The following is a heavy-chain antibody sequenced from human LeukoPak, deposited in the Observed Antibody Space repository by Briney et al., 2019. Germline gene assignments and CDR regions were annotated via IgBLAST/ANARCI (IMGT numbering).Heavy chain of an antibody. D-gene: IGHD3-22*01. CDR3: ARQLTFYYDSSGYPDYYFDS. V-gene: IGHV1-18*01. J-gene: IGHJ4*02. Sequence: GASVKVSCKASGYTFTSYGISWVRQAPGQGLEWMGWINTYNGNTNYAQNLQGRVTLTTDTSTSTAYMELRSLRSDGTAVYFCARQLTFYYDSSGYPDYYFDSWGQGTLVTVSS. CDR2: INTYNGNT. CDR1: GYTFTSYG.